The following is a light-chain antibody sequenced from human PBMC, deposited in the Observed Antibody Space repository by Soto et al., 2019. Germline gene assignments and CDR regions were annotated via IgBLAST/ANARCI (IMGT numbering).Light chain of an antibody. V-gene: IGLV2-14*03. Sequence: QSALTQPASVSGSPGQSITISCTGTSSDVGGYDYVSWYQQHPGNAPKLIIYDVSSRPSGVSNRFSGSKSGSTASLTISGLQAEDEADYYCNSYTSSATLVFGGGPKLTVL. J-gene: IGLJ2*01. CDR1: SSDVGGYDY. CDR2: DVS. CDR3: NSYTSSATLV.